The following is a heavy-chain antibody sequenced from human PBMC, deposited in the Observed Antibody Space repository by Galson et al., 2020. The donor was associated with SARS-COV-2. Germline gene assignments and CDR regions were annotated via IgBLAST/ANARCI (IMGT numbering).Heavy chain of an antibody. CDR2: YDPQLGET. V-gene: IGHV1-24*01. D-gene: IGHD3-16*02. J-gene: IGHJ4*02. CDR1: GHSPTELS. CDR3: ALWKTDDVWGSCRTFDY. Sequence: ASVKVSCTVPGHSPTELSMHWARQAPGQGREWMGGYDPQLGETLYAQKFQGRVTMTDDTSTDTSYMEVSRLTSEDTAVYYCALWKTDDVWGSCRTFDYWGRGTLLTVSS.